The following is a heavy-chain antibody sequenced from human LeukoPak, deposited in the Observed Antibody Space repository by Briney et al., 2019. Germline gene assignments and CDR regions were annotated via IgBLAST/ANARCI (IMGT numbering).Heavy chain of an antibody. V-gene: IGHV4-59*08. J-gene: IGHJ3*02. CDR3: ARQLVRAFDI. Sequence: SETLSLTCTVSGGSISSYYWSWIRQPAGKGLEWIGYIYYSGSTNYNPSLKSRVTISVDTSKNQFSLKLSSVTAADTAVYYCARQLVRAFDIWGQGTMVTVSS. CDR2: IYYSGST. CDR1: GGSISSYY. D-gene: IGHD2-2*01.